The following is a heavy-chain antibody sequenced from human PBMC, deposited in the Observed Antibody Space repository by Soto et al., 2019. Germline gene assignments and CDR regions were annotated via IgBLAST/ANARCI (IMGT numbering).Heavy chain of an antibody. CDR1: GSRFSNYV. Sequence: QVQLVQSGAEVKTPGSSLKVSCTVSGSRFSNYVISWVRQAPGHGLEWLGRIIPIFNPTQYAQKFQGRVTITADKSTNTASLELSSLRSDDTAVYYCAREGRGKKAGYNGLVSLGYWGQGTLVTVSS. CDR2: IIPIFNPT. D-gene: IGHD2-2*02. CDR3: AREGRGKKAGYNGLVSLGY. J-gene: IGHJ4*02. V-gene: IGHV1-69*06.